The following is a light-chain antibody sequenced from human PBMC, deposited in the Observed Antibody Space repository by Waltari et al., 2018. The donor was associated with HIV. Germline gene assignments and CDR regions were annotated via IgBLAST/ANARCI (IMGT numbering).Light chain of an antibody. CDR1: RSNIGKNF. CDR3: ATWDDSLSGWV. J-gene: IGLJ3*02. CDR2: RND. V-gene: IGLV1-47*01. Sequence: QSVLTQPPSASGTPGQWVTISCSGSRSNIGKNFIYWYQQFPGTAPKLLIYRNDQRPSGVPDRFSGSKSGTSASLAISGLRSEDEADYYCATWDDSLSGWVFGGGTKLTVL.